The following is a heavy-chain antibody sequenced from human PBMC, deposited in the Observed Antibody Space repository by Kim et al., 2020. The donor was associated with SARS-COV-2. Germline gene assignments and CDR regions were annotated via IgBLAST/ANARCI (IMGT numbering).Heavy chain of an antibody. CDR3: ARGFSSRPYWYSDL. J-gene: IGHJ2*01. Sequence: SETLSLTCAVYGVSFSGYYWSWIRQPPGKGLEWIGEINYSGYTDYSPSLKSRVTISVDTSKNQFSLKLSSVTAADTAVYYCARGFSSRPYWYSDLWGRGTLVTVSS. D-gene: IGHD6-13*01. V-gene: IGHV4-34*01. CDR1: GVSFSGYY. CDR2: INYSGYT.